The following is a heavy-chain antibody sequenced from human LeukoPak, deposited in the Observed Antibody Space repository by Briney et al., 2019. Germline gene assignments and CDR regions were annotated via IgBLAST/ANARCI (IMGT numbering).Heavy chain of an antibody. D-gene: IGHD5-24*01. CDR1: GGSISSHY. CDR2: MYYSGSS. V-gene: IGHV4-59*08. Sequence: SETLSLTCTVSGGSISSHYWSWIRQPPGKGLEWIGYMYYSGSSNYNPSLKSRATISVDPSKSQFTLKLSSVTAADTAVYYCARGAGAGYNLEPFDYWGQGTLVTVSS. CDR3: ARGAGAGYNLEPFDY. J-gene: IGHJ4*02.